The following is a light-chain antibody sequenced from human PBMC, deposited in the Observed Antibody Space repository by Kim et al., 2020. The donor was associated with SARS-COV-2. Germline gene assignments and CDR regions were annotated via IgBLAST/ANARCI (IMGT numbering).Light chain of an antibody. J-gene: IGLJ3*02. Sequence: GQSISISCTGTSSDVGGYNYVSRYQQHPGKAPKLMIYDVSKRPSGVSNRFSGSKSGNTASLTISGLQAEDEADYYCSSYTSSSTRVFGGGTKLTVL. CDR2: DVS. CDR3: SSYTSSSTRV. CDR1: SSDVGGYNY. V-gene: IGLV2-14*03.